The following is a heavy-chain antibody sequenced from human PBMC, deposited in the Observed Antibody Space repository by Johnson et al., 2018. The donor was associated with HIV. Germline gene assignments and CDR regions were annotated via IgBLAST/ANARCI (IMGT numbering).Heavy chain of an antibody. V-gene: IGHV3-30*14. D-gene: IGHD5-24*01. CDR2: ISYAGSNK. CDR1: GFTFSSYA. Sequence: QVQLVESGGGVVQPGKSLRLSCAASGFTFSSYAMHWVRQAPGKGLEWVAVISYAGSNKYYADSVKGRFTISRDNSKNTLYLQMNSLRAGDTAVYYCARAIGDGYPGMKAFDIWGQGTMVTVSS. CDR3: ARAIGDGYPGMKAFDI. J-gene: IGHJ3*02.